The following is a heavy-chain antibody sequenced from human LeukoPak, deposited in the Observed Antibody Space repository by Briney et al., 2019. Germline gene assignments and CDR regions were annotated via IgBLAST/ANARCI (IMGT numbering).Heavy chain of an antibody. J-gene: IGHJ4*02. Sequence: GGSLRLSCTTSGFTFSSYGMSWVRQAPGKGLEWVSAISGSGGSAYYADSVKGRFTISRDNSKNTLYLQMNSMRAEDTAVYYCAKRSRSSWPFDYWGQGTLVTVSS. CDR3: AKRSRSSWPFDY. V-gene: IGHV3-23*01. CDR2: ISGSGGSA. D-gene: IGHD6-13*01. CDR1: GFTFSSYG.